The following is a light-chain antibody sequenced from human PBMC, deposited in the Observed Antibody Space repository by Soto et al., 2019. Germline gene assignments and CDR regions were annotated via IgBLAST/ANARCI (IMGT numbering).Light chain of an antibody. V-gene: IGKV3-20*01. CDR3: QQYGSSSWT. CDR2: GAS. CDR1: QSVSASY. Sequence: EMVLTQSPGTLSLSPGERATLSCRASQSVSASYLAWYQQKPGQSPRLLINGASSRATGIPDRFSGSGSGTYFTLTIRRLETEDFAVYYCQQYGSSSWTFGQGTKVDIK. J-gene: IGKJ1*01.